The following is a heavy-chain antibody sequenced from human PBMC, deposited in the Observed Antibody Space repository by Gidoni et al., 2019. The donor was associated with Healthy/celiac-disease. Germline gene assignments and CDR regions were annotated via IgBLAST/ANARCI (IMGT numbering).Heavy chain of an antibody. V-gene: IGHV1-2*02. CDR3: ARDPKYLSRFDP. Sequence: QVQLVQSGDEVKKPGASVKVSCKASGYTFTGYYMHWVRQAPGQGLEWMGWINPNSGGTNYAQKLQGRVTMTRDTSISTAYMELSRLRSDDTTVYYCARDPKYLSRFDPWGQGTLVTVSS. CDR1: GYTFTGYY. CDR2: INPNSGGT. J-gene: IGHJ5*02.